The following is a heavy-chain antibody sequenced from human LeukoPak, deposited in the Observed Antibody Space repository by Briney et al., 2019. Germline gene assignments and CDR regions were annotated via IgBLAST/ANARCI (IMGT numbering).Heavy chain of an antibody. CDR2: IYYSGST. V-gene: IGHV4-39*07. CDR1: GGSISSSSYY. Sequence: SETLSLTCTVSGGSISSSSYYWGWIRQPPGKGLEWIGSIYYSGSTYYNPSLKSRVTISVDTSKNQFSLKLSSVTAADTAVYYCARAQTGFDPWGQGTLVTVPS. J-gene: IGHJ5*02. CDR3: ARAQTGFDP. D-gene: IGHD1-1*01.